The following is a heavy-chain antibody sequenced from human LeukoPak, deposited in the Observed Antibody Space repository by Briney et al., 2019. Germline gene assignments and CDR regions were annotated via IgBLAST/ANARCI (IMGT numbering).Heavy chain of an antibody. CDR2: ISYDGSNK. J-gene: IGHJ4*02. V-gene: IGHV3-30*03. CDR1: GFTFSSYG. CDR3: ASGDPHYYGSGSYFDY. D-gene: IGHD3-10*01. Sequence: GGSLRLSCAASGFTFSSYGMHWVRQAPGKGLEWVAVISYDGSNKYYADSVKGRFTISRDNSKNTLYPQMNSLRAEDTAVYYCASGDPHYYGSGSYFDYWGQGTLVTVSS.